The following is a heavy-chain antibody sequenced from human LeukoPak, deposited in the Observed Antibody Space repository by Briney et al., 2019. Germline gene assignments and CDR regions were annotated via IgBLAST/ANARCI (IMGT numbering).Heavy chain of an antibody. CDR3: ARVLLSSSWPSTFDY. CDR1: GYTFTSYD. J-gene: IGHJ4*02. D-gene: IGHD6-13*01. Sequence: ASVKVSCKASGYTFTSYDINWVRQATGQGLEWMGWMSPKSGSTGYAQKFQGRVSMTRDTSINTAYMELRCLRSDDTAVYYCARVLLSSSWPSTFDYWGQGTLVTVSS. V-gene: IGHV1-8*01. CDR2: MSPKSGST.